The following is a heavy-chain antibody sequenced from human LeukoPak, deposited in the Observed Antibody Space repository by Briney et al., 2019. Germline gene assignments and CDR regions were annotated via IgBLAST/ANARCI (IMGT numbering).Heavy chain of an antibody. CDR2: MTRSGTT. Sequence: PGGSLRLSCEAAGFIVSTNPMAWVRQAPGKGLEWVSIMTRSGTTYYAHSVKGRFTISRDNSKNTLSLQMNSLSAADTAVYYCAKERATTTAFDYWGQGTLVTVSS. J-gene: IGHJ4*02. CDR1: GFIVSTNP. V-gene: IGHV3-23*01. D-gene: IGHD1-26*01. CDR3: AKERATTTAFDY.